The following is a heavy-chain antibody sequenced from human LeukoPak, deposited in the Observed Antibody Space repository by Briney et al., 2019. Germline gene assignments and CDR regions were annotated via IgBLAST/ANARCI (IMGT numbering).Heavy chain of an antibody. V-gene: IGHV3-20*04. CDR2: INWNGGST. Sequence: GGSLILSCAASGFTCDDYGMSWVRQAPGKGLDWVSGINWNGGSTGYADSVKSRFTISRDKVKNYLYLQMNSLRAEDTALYYCARERPYYYYMDVWGKGTTVTVSS. D-gene: IGHD1-1*01. CDR3: ARERPYYYYMDV. J-gene: IGHJ6*03. CDR1: GFTCDDYG.